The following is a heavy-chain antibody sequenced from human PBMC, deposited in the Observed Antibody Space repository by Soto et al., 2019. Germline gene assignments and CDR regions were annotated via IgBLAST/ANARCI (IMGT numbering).Heavy chain of an antibody. CDR3: ARDVTYYDFWSGYFQGPYYYYMDV. D-gene: IGHD3-3*01. J-gene: IGHJ6*03. V-gene: IGHV4-59*01. Sequence: SETLSLTCTVSGGSISSYYWSWIRQPPGKGLEWIGYIYYSGSTNYNPSLKSRVTISVDTSKNQFSLKLSSVTAADTAVYYCARDVTYYDFWSGYFQGPYYYYMDVWGKGTTVTVSS. CDR2: IYYSGST. CDR1: GGSISSYY.